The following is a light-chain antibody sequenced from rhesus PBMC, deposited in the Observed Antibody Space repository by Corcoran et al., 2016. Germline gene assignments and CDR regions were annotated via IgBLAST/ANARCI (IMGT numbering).Light chain of an antibody. Sequence: QSAPTQPPSESGSPGQAVTLSCTGTSSDVGGYNYVSWYQQHPGKAPKLMIYDVNDRPSGVSDRFSGSKSGNAASLTISGLQAEDESDYYCCSYTTSSTFVFGSGTTLTVL. CDR3: CSYTTSSTFV. CDR1: SSDVGGYNY. CDR2: DVN. J-gene: IGLJ6*01. V-gene: IGLV2S7*01.